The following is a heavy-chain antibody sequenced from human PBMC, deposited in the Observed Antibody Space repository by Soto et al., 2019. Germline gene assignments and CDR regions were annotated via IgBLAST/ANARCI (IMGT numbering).Heavy chain of an antibody. V-gene: IGHV1-3*01. Sequence: ASLKVSCKSSGYTFTSYAMHWVRQAPGQRLEWMGWINAGNGNTKYSQKFQGRVTITRDTSASTAYMELSSLRSEDTAVYYCATRYGDYGYYYYGMDVWGQGTTVTVSS. J-gene: IGHJ6*02. D-gene: IGHD4-17*01. CDR1: GYTFTSYA. CDR3: ATRYGDYGYYYYGMDV. CDR2: INAGNGNT.